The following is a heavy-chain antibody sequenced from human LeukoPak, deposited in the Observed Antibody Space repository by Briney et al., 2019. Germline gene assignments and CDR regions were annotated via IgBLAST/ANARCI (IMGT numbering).Heavy chain of an antibody. CDR1: GFTFSSYA. CDR3: AKDLPGLRYFDWSNNADY. J-gene: IGHJ4*02. CDR2: ISGSGGST. V-gene: IGHV3-23*01. Sequence: PGGSLRLSCAASGFTFSSYAMGWVRQAPGKGLEWVSAISGSGGSTYYADSVKGRFTISRDNSKNTLYLQMNSLRAGDTAVYYRAKDLPGLRYFDWSNNADYWGQGTLVTVSS. D-gene: IGHD3-9*01.